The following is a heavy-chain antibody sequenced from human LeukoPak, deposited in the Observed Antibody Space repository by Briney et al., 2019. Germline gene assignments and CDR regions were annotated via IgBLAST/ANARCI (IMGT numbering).Heavy chain of an antibody. J-gene: IGHJ4*02. CDR1: GFTFSSYA. CDR2: ISYDGSNK. Sequence: GGSLRLSCAASGFTFSSYAMHWVRQAPGKGLEWVAVISYDGSNKYYADSVKGRFTISRDSAQNSLYLQMNSLRDEDTAIYYCAGSNYGDSSRYAYWGQGTLVTVSS. V-gene: IGHV3-30-3*01. D-gene: IGHD4-17*01. CDR3: AGSNYGDSSRYAY.